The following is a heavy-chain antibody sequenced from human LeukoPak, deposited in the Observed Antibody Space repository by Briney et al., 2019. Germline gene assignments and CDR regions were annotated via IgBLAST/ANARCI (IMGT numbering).Heavy chain of an antibody. V-gene: IGHV3-9*01. CDR3: AKATTELYCSSTSCYSRKSAYYYFDY. Sequence: PGGSLRLSCAASGFTFDDYAMHWVRQAPGKGLEWVSGISWNSGSIGYADSVKGRFTISRDNAKNSLYLQMNSLRAEGTALYYCAKATTELYCSSTSCYSRKSAYYYFDYWGQGTLVTVSS. CDR2: ISWNSGSI. CDR1: GFTFDDYA. J-gene: IGHJ4*02. D-gene: IGHD2-2*01.